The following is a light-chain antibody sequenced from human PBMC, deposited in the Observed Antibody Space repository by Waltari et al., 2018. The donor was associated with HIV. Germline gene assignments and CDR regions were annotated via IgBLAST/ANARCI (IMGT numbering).Light chain of an antibody. CDR1: SPNIGAGYD. Sequence: QSVLTQPPSVSGAPGQRVTFSCTGSSPNIGAGYDVHWYQQLPGTAPKLLIYGNNNRPSGVPDRFSGSKSGTSASLAITGLQAEDEADYYCQSYDSSLSGSVFGGGTKLTVL. V-gene: IGLV1-40*01. CDR2: GNN. CDR3: QSYDSSLSGSV. J-gene: IGLJ3*02.